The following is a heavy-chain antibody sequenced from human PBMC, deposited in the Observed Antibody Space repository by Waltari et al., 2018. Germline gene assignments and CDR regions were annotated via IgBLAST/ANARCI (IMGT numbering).Heavy chain of an antibody. D-gene: IGHD3-22*01. CDR3: AKGPDSSHYFSNWLDP. Sequence: QAQLVESGGGVVQPGGSLRISCAASGFNFNNNGMHWVRQVPGKGPEWVAFIEYDGYNKHYADSVKGRFTISRDNSKNTLYLQLSGLSREDTAVYSCAKGPDSSHYFSNWLDPWGQGTLVTVSS. CDR2: IEYDGYNK. V-gene: IGHV3-30*02. CDR1: GFNFNNNG. J-gene: IGHJ5*02.